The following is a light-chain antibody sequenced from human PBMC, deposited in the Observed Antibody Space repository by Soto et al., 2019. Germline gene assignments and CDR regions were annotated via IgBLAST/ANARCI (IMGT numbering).Light chain of an antibody. J-gene: IGKJ1*01. Sequence: DIQMTQSPSTLSASIGERVTITCRASESISEWLAWYQQKPGKAPRVLISDASSLQTWVPPRFSGSGSGTDFTLTITSLQPDDFATYYCLQYSDYPWTFGQGTKV. V-gene: IGKV1-5*01. CDR2: DAS. CDR1: ESISEW. CDR3: LQYSDYPWT.